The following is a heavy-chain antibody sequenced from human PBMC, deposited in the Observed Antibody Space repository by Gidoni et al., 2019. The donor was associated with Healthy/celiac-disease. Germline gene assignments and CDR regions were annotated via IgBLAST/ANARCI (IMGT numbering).Heavy chain of an antibody. CDR2: IYHSGST. V-gene: IGHV4-38-2*01. CDR3: AREIVGVITRWFDP. Sequence: QVQLQESGPGLVKPSETLSLTCAVSGYSISSGYYWGWIRQPPGKGLEWIGRIYHSGSTYYNQYLKSRVTISVDTSKNQFSLKLSSVTAADTAVYYCAREIVGVITRWFDPWGQGTLVTVSS. J-gene: IGHJ5*02. CDR1: GYSISSGYY. D-gene: IGHD3-22*01.